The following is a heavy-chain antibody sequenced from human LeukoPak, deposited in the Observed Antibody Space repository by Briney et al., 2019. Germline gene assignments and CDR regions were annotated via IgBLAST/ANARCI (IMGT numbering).Heavy chain of an antibody. J-gene: IGHJ4*02. CDR3: ARDLEDDYGDYVPLGY. CDR2: INPNSGGT. CDR1: GYTFTGYY. D-gene: IGHD4-17*01. Sequence: ASVKVSCKASGYTFTGYYMHWVRQAPGQGLEWMGWINPNSGGTNYAQKFQGRVTMTRDTSISTAYMELSRLRSDDTAVYYCARDLEDDYGDYVPLGYWGQGTLVTVSS. V-gene: IGHV1-2*02.